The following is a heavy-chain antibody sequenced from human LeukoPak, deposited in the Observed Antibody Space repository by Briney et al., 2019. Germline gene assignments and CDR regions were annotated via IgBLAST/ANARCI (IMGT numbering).Heavy chain of an antibody. CDR2: IGGGHGDDI. D-gene: IGHD6-19*01. Sequence: GGSLRLSCAASGFTFNHFGMNWVRQAPGKGLEWVSYIGGGHGDDIHYADSVKGRFTISRDDAKRSIYLQLNSLRAGDTAVYYCARGLPVPDLPDWASDYWGQGTLVTVSS. J-gene: IGHJ4*02. CDR1: GFTFNHFG. V-gene: IGHV3-21*05. CDR3: ARGLPVPDLPDWASDY.